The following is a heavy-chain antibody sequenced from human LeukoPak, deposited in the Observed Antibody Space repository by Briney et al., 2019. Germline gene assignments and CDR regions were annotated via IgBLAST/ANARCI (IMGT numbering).Heavy chain of an antibody. CDR2: INPNSGGT. CDR3: TRGSTMVRGVTKAAWFDP. CDR1: GYTFTGYY. V-gene: IGHV1-2*02. Sequence: EASVKVSCKASGYTFTGYYMHWVRQAPGQGLEWMGWINPNSGGTNYAQKFQGRVTMTRDTSISTAYMELSRLRSDDTAVYYCTRGSTMVRGVTKAAWFDPWGQGTLATVSS. D-gene: IGHD3-10*01. J-gene: IGHJ5*02.